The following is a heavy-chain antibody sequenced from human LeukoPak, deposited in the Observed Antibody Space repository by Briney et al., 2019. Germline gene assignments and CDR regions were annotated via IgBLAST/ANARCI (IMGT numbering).Heavy chain of an antibody. CDR1: GGTFSSYA. CDR2: IIPILGIA. J-gene: IGHJ6*02. V-gene: IGHV1-69*04. D-gene: IGHD5-12*01. Sequence: SVKVSCKASGGTFSSYAISWVRQAPGQGLEWMGRIIPILGIANYAQKFQGRVTITTDKSTSTAYMELSSLRSEDTAVYYCARDREVATIRYYYGMDVWGQETTVTVSS. CDR3: ARDREVATIRYYYGMDV.